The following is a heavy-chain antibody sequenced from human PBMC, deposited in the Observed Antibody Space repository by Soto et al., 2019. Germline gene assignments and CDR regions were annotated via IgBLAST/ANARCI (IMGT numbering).Heavy chain of an antibody. CDR2: IKSDGSST. Sequence: GGSLRLSCAASGFTFSTYWMHWVRQAPGKGLVWVSRIKSDGSSTSYADSVKGRFTISRDNAKNTLYLQMNSLRVEDTAVYYCARSDWFDPWGQGTLVTVSS. CDR3: ARSDWFDP. V-gene: IGHV3-74*01. CDR1: GFTFSTYW. J-gene: IGHJ5*02.